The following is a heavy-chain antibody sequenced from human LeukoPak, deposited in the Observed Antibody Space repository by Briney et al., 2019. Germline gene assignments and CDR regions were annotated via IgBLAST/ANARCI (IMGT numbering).Heavy chain of an antibody. CDR1: GFTFSSYA. D-gene: IGHD2-2*01. Sequence: GGSLRLSCAASGFTFSSYAMHWVRQAPGKGLEWVAVISYDGSNKYYADSVKGRFTISRVYSKNSLYLQMNSLRAEDTAVYYCARDGSTSYYYYYYYMDVWGKGTTVTVSS. CDR2: ISYDGSNK. V-gene: IGHV3-30-3*01. J-gene: IGHJ6*03. CDR3: ARDGSTSYYYYYYYMDV.